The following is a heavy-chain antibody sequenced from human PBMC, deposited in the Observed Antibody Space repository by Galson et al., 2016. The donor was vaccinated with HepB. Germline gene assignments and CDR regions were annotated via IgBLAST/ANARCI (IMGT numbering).Heavy chain of an antibody. CDR3: AKSRHATPIDFIFNR. V-gene: IGHV3-30*18. CDR2: ISDDGSSK. J-gene: IGHJ5*02. Sequence: SLRLSCAVSGFTFSSYGMHWVRQAPGKGLEWVAVISDDGSSKYYVPSVKGRFSISRDNSKDMLYLQMDGLRPEDTAVYYCAKSRHATPIDFIFNRWGQGTLVTVSS. D-gene: IGHD2-21*02. CDR1: GFTFSSYG.